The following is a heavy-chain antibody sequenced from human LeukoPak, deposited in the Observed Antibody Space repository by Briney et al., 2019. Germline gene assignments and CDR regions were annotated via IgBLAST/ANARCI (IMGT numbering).Heavy chain of an antibody. D-gene: IGHD6-6*01. Sequence: PSETLSLTCTVSVGSISSYYWSWIRQPPGKGLEWIGYIYYSGSTNYNPSLKSRVTISVDTSKNQFSLKLSSVTAADTAVYYCARTYSSSDPFDYWGQGTLVTVSS. J-gene: IGHJ4*02. CDR1: VGSISSYY. CDR3: ARTYSSSDPFDY. CDR2: IYYSGST. V-gene: IGHV4-59*01.